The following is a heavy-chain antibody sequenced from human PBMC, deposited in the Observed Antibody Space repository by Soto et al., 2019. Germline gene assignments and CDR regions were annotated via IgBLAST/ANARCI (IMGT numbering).Heavy chain of an antibody. J-gene: IGHJ4*02. V-gene: IGHV3-30-3*01. CDR3: ARGAANYFDY. CDR2: ISSDGINK. D-gene: IGHD6-25*01. Sequence: ESGGGVVQPGRSVRLSCAAAGFTFSSNAMDWVRQAPGKGLEWVAAISSDGINKYYADSVKGRFTISRDNSKNTLYLQMNSLRVEDTAVFYCARGAANYFDYWGQGILVTVSS. CDR1: GFTFSSNA.